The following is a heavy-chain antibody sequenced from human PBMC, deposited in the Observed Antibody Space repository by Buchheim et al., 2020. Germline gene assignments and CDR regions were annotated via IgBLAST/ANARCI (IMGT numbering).Heavy chain of an antibody. CDR3: ARAQGWLLLLDY. CDR2: INHSGST. D-gene: IGHD3-22*01. V-gene: IGHV4-34*01. Sequence: QVQLQQWGAGLLKPSETLSLTCAVYGGSFSGYYWSWIRQPPGKGLEWIGEINHSGSTNYNPSLKSRVTISVDTSKNQFSLQLSSVTAADTAVYYCARAQGWLLLLDYWGQGTL. J-gene: IGHJ4*02. CDR1: GGSFSGYY.